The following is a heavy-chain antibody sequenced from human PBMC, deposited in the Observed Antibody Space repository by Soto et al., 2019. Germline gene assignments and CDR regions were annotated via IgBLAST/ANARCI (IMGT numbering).Heavy chain of an antibody. Sequence: GEALKISCKDSGYTFTNDWIGWVRQMPGKGLEWMGIIYPGDSDTKYNPSFQGQVTISADKSITTTYLQWSSLKASDTAIYYCAASIFYYGMDVWGQGTTVTVSS. CDR2: IYPGDSDT. V-gene: IGHV5-51*01. CDR3: AASIFYYGMDV. J-gene: IGHJ6*02. CDR1: GYTFTNDW.